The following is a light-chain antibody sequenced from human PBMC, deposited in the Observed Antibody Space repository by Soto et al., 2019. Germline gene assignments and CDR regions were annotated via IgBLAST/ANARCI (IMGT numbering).Light chain of an antibody. CDR2: SAS. V-gene: IGKV1-17*03. CDR1: QDISNF. J-gene: IGKJ2*03. CDR3: RQHDTYPYS. Sequence: DIQMTQSPSAMSASVGDRVTITCRARQDISNFLAWFQQKPGKVPRRLIHSASSLQSGVPSRFSGSGSGTEFTLTINLLQPEDFATYYCRQHDTYPYSFSQGTKLEIK.